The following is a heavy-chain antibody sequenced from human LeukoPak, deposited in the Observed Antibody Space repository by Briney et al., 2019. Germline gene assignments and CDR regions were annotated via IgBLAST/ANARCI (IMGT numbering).Heavy chain of an antibody. D-gene: IGHD6-6*01. CDR2: INPSGGST. CDR3: ARDGYGSSSSAVPFDY. J-gene: IGHJ4*02. V-gene: IGHV1-46*01. Sequence: GASVKVSCKASGYTFTGYYMHWVRQAPGQGLEWMGIINPSGGSTSYAQKFQGRVTMTRDTSTSTVYMELSSLRSEDTAVYYCARDGYGSSSSAVPFDYWGQGTLVTVSS. CDR1: GYTFTGYY.